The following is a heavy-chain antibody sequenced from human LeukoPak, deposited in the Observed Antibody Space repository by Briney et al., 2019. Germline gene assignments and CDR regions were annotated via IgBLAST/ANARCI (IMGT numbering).Heavy chain of an antibody. CDR3: ARAGVVIIWSWFDP. Sequence: SETLSLTCTVSGGSINSYYWSWIRQPPGKGLEWIGYIYYSGSTNYNPSLKSRVTISVDTSKNQFSLKLSSVTAADTAVYYCARAGVVIIWSWFDPWGQGTLVTVSS. D-gene: IGHD3-3*01. J-gene: IGHJ5*02. CDR2: IYYSGST. V-gene: IGHV4-59*12. CDR1: GGSINSYY.